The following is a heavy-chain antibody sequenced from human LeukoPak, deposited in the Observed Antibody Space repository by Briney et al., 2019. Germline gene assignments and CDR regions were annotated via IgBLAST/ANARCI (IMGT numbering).Heavy chain of an antibody. D-gene: IGHD1-14*01. J-gene: IGHJ4*02. Sequence: ASVKVSCKASGYTFTGYYMHWVRQAPGQGLEWMGRINPNRGGTNYAQKFQGRVTMTRDTSISTAYMELSRLRSDDTAVYYCARDPKGSGTKGVVDYWGQGTLVTVSS. CDR2: INPNRGGT. CDR3: ARDPKGSGTKGVVDY. V-gene: IGHV1-2*06. CDR1: GYTFTGYY.